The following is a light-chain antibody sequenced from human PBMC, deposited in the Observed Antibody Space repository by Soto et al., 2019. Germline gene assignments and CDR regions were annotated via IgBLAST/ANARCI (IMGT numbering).Light chain of an antibody. V-gene: IGKV1-39*01. CDR2: AAS. J-gene: IGKJ4*01. CDR1: QSISSY. CDR3: QQLNSYPLT. Sequence: DIQMTQSPSSLSASVVDRFTITCRASQSISSYVNWYQQKPGKAPNLLISAASTLQSGVPSRFSGSGSGTDFTLTISSLQPEDFATYYCQQLNSYPLTFGGGTKVDIK.